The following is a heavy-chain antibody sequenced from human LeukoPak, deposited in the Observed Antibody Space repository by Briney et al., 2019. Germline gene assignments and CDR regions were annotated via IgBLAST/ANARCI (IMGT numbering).Heavy chain of an antibody. D-gene: IGHD5-18*01. CDR1: GGSISTYY. CDR2: LYSSGST. CDR3: ARGYSYGYVDY. J-gene: IGHJ4*02. V-gene: IGHV4-59*01. Sequence: QLQLQESGPGLVKPSETLSLTWTVSGGSISTYYWCWIRQPPGKGMGWIGYLYSSGSTNYNPSLKSRVTISVDTSKNQFSLKLSSVTTADTAVYYCARGYSYGYVDYWGQGTLVTVSS.